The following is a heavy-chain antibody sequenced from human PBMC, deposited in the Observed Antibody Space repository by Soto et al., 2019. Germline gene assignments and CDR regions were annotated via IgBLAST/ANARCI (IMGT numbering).Heavy chain of an antibody. CDR2: IYPGDSDT. V-gene: IGHV5-51*03. Sequence: GESLKISCKGSGYSFTSYWIGWVRQMPGKGLEWMWIIYPGDSDTRYSPSFQGQVTISADKSISTAYLQWSSLKASDTAMYYCARSGWNSGYHAPSYMDVWGKGTTVTVSS. CDR1: GYSFTSYW. J-gene: IGHJ6*03. D-gene: IGHD5-12*01. CDR3: ARSGWNSGYHAPSYMDV.